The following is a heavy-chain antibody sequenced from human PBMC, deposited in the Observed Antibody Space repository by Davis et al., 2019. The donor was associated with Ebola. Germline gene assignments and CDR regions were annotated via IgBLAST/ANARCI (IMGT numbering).Heavy chain of an antibody. Sequence: MPSETLSLTCAVYGGSFSGYYWSWIRQPPGKGLEWIGEINHSGSTNYNPSLKSRVTISVDTSKNQFSLKLSSVTAADTAVYYCASMGTRCPICGMDVWGQGTTVTVSS. J-gene: IGHJ6*02. D-gene: IGHD2-2*01. CDR1: GGSFSGYY. CDR3: ASMGTRCPICGMDV. V-gene: IGHV4-34*01. CDR2: INHSGST.